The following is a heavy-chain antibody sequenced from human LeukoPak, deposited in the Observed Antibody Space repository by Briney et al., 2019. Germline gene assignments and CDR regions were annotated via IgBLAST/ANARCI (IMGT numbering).Heavy chain of an antibody. CDR1: GGSFSGYY. CDR3: ARLRIAPVYDYYYYGMDV. V-gene: IGHV4-59*08. D-gene: IGHD6-13*01. CDR2: IYYSGST. Sequence: PSETLSLTCAVYGGSFSGYYWSWIRQPPGKGLEWIGYIYYSGSTNYNPSLKSRVTISVDTSKNQFSLKLSSVTAADTAVYYCARLRIAPVYDYYYYGMDVWGQGTTVTVSS. J-gene: IGHJ6*02.